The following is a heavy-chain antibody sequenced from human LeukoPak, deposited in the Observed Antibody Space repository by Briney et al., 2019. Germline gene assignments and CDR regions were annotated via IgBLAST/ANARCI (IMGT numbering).Heavy chain of an antibody. J-gene: IGHJ5*02. CDR2: FDPEDGET. CDR3: ARDGTNWFDP. D-gene: IGHD1-26*01. V-gene: IGHV1-24*01. Sequence: ASVKVSCKVSGYTLTELSMHWVRQAPGKGLEWMGGFDPEDGETIYAQKFQGRVTITADESTSTAYMELSSLRSEDTAVYYCARDGTNWFDPWGQGTLVTVSS. CDR1: GYTLTELS.